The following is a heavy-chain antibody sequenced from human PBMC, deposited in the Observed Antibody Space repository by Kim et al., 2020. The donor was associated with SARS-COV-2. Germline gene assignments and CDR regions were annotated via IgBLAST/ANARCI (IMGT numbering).Heavy chain of an antibody. V-gene: IGHV4-59*01. J-gene: IGHJ3*02. CDR3: ARVTSGSYDAFDI. Sequence: NHNPSLKIRVPLSIDTSKNQFSLKLSSVTAADTAVYYCARVTSGSYDAFDIWGQGTMVTVSS. D-gene: IGHD1-26*01.